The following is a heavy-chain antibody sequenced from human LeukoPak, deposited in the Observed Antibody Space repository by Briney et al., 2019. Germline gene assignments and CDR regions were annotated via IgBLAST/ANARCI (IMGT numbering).Heavy chain of an antibody. CDR2: INPSGGST. CDR3: ARTRGYYFHY. CDR1: GYSFTNYY. D-gene: IGHD5-12*01. Sequence: ASVRVSCKASGYSFTNYYMHWVRQAPGQGLEWMGMINPSGGSTTYAQKFQGRVTMTRDMSTSTAYMELSSLTSEDTAVYYCARTRGYYFHYLLQAPMVTVPS. V-gene: IGHV1-46*01. J-gene: IGHJ1*01.